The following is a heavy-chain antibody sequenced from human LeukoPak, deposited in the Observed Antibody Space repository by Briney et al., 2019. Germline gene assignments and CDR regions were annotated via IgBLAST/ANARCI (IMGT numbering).Heavy chain of an antibody. D-gene: IGHD6-6*01. V-gene: IGHV4-30-2*01. CDR2: IYHSGST. Sequence: SLSLTCAVSGGSISSGGYSWSWIRQPPGKGLEWIGYIYHSGSTYYNPSLKSRVTISVDRSKNQFSLKLSSVTAADTAVYYCARSIEGSSSQTFDYWGQGTLVTVSS. CDR3: ARSIEGSSSQTFDY. CDR1: GGSISSGGYS. J-gene: IGHJ4*02.